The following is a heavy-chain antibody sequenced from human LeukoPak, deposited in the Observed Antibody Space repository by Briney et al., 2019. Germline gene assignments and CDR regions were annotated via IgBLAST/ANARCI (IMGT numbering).Heavy chain of an antibody. CDR3: ARYMVRGVIFSYYGMDV. V-gene: IGHV3-33*01. D-gene: IGHD3-10*01. CDR1: GFTYSSYG. J-gene: IGHJ6*04. Sequence: PGGSLRLSCAASGFTYSSYGMHWVRQAPGKGLEWVAVIWDDGSNKYYADSVKGRFTISRDNSKNTLYLQMNSLGAEDTAVYYCARYMVRGVIFSYYGMDVWGKGTTVTVSS. CDR2: IWDDGSNK.